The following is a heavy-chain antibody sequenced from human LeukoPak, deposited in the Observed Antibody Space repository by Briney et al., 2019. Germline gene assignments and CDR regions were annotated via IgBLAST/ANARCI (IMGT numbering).Heavy chain of an antibody. CDR2: IIPIFGTA. J-gene: IGHJ4*02. V-gene: IGHV1-69*13. CDR3: AKVANYYYGSESYYFFEH. CDR1: GGTFSSYA. D-gene: IGHD3-10*01. Sequence: ASVKVSCKASGGTFSSYAISWVRQAPGQGLEWMGGIIPIFGTANYAQKFQGRVTITADESTSTAYMELSSLRSEDTAVYYCAKVANYYYGSESYYFFEHWGQGTPVTASS.